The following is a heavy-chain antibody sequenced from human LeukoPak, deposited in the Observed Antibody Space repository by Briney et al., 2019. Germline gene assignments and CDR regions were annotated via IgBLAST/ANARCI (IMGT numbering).Heavy chain of an antibody. D-gene: IGHD1-1*01. CDR3: AREADWNDAHY. J-gene: IGHJ4*02. V-gene: IGHV1-2*02. CDR2: INPNSGGT. CDR1: GYTFTGYY. Sequence: ASVKVSCKASGYTFTGYYMHWGRQAPGQGLEWMGWINPNSGGTNYAQKFQGRVTTTRDTSISTAYMELSRLRSDDTAVYYCAREADWNDAHYWGQGTLVTVSS.